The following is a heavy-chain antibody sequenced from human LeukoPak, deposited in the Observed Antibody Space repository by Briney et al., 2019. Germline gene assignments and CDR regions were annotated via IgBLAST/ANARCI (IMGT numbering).Heavy chain of an antibody. J-gene: IGHJ4*02. Sequence: GGSLGLSCAASGFTFSDYAVHWVRQAPAKGLEWVAVISFDGGNTYYADSVKGRFTISRDNSKNTLYLQINSLRTEDTAVYYCARDQGDRLELLYFDYWGQGTLVTVSS. V-gene: IGHV3-30-3*01. CDR1: GFTFSDYA. D-gene: IGHD1-7*01. CDR2: ISFDGGNT. CDR3: ARDQGDRLELLYFDY.